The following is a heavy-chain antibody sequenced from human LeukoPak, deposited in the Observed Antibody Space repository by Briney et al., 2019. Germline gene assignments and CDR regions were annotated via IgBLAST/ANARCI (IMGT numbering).Heavy chain of an antibody. CDR2: IYYSGST. V-gene: IGHV4-59*08. CDR1: GGSISSYY. J-gene: IGHJ4*02. CDR3: ARAPFGITIFGVVKELYYFDY. Sequence: SETLSLICTVSGGSISSYYWSWIRQPPGKGLEWIGYIYYSGSTNYNPSLKSRVTISVDTSKNQFSLKLSSVTAADTAVYYCARAPFGITIFGVVKELYYFDYWGQGTLVTVSS. D-gene: IGHD3-3*01.